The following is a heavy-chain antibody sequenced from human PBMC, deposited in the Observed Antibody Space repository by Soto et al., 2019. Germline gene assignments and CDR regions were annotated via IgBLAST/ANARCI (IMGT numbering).Heavy chain of an antibody. D-gene: IGHD1-26*01. J-gene: IGHJ4*02. CDR3: ARAKYGGAYSPFDY. Sequence: GSLRLSCAASGFTFSTYSMNRVRQAPGKGLEWISYISTRSNSIYYADSVKGRFTVSRDNAKNSLFLLMNRLRDEDTAVYFCARAKYGGAYSPFDYWGPGTLVTVSS. CDR1: GFTFSTYS. V-gene: IGHV3-48*02. CDR2: ISTRSNSI.